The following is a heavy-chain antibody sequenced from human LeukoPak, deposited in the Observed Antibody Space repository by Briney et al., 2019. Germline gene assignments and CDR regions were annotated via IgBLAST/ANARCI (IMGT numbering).Heavy chain of an antibody. CDR3: ARDKIVGATNFDY. CDR2: IKQDGSEK. CDR1: GFTFSSYW. D-gene: IGHD1-26*01. J-gene: IGHJ4*02. Sequence: GGSLRLSCAASGFTFSSYWMSWVRQAPGKGLEWVANIKQDGSEKYYVDSVKGRFTIFRDNAKNSLYLQMNSLGAEDTAVYYCARDKIVGATNFDYWGQGTLVTVSS. V-gene: IGHV3-7*01.